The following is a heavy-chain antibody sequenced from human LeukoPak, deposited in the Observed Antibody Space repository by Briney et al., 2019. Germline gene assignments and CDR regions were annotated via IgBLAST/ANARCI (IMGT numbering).Heavy chain of an antibody. Sequence: PPGGSLRLSCAASGFIFSSHSMNWVRQAPGKGLEWVSYISSSSTTIYYADSVKGRFTISRDNAKNSLYLQMSSLRDEDTAVYYCARADYDSGSSYGMDVWGQGTTVTVSS. V-gene: IGHV3-48*02. CDR2: ISSSSTTI. CDR3: ARADYDSGSSYGMDV. CDR1: GFIFSSHS. J-gene: IGHJ6*02. D-gene: IGHD3-10*01.